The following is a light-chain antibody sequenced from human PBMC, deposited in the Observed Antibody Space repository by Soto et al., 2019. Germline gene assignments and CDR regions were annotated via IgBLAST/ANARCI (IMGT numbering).Light chain of an antibody. V-gene: IGKV1-9*01. CDR2: AAS. CDR3: QQYNNWPWT. Sequence: IQLTQSPSSLSASVGDRVTITCRASQGISSSLAWYQQQPGKAPKLLIYAASTLQSGVPSRFSGSGSGTDFTLTISSLQSEDFAVYYCQQYNNWPWTVGQGTKVDSK. CDR1: QGISSS. J-gene: IGKJ1*01.